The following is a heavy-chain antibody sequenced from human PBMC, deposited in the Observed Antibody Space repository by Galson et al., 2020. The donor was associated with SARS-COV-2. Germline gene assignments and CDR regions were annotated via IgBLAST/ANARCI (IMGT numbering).Heavy chain of an antibody. J-gene: IGHJ6*02. CDR3: ARGNSPCGTMFGAIIGTCGMDV. V-gene: IGHV4-61*02. D-gene: IGHD3-3*01. CDR1: GGSISSGPYY. CDR2: IYKSGNT. Sequence: SETLSLTCTVSGGSISSGPYYWSWIRQPAGKGLEWIGRIYKSGNTDYNPSLKSQVTISVDTSKNQFSLKLSSVTAADTAGYYGARGNSPCGTMFGAIIGTCGMDVWCQGTTVTVSS.